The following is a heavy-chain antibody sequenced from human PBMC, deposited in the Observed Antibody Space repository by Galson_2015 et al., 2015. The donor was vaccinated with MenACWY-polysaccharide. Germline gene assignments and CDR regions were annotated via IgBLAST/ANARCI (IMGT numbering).Heavy chain of an antibody. J-gene: IGHJ4*02. D-gene: IGHD4-17*01. Sequence: SVKVSCKASGYTFNTYAMNWVRQAPGQGLEWVAGINTNTGNTTYAQGFTGRFVFSLDASVSTAYLQISSLKAEDTAVYYCARDPKQKPTTVPTGRFDYWGQGTLVTVSS. CDR1: GYTFNTYA. V-gene: IGHV7-4-1*02. CDR2: INTNTGNT. CDR3: ARDPKQKPTTVPTGRFDY.